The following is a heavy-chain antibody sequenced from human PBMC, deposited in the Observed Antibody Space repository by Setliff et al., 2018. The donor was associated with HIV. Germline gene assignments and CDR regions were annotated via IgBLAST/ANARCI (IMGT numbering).Heavy chain of an antibody. CDR2: IYTGDSDT. CDR1: GYGFTSYW. D-gene: IGHD3-22*01. J-gene: IGHJ3*02. CDR3: ARRRNDYYDSSGYHYGDAFDI. Sequence: GESLKISCKGSGYGFTSYWIGWVRQMPGKGLEWMGIIYTGDSDTRYSPSFQGQVTISADKSISTAYLQWSSLKASDTAMYYCARRRNDYYDSSGYHYGDAFDIWGQGTMVTVSS. V-gene: IGHV5-51*01.